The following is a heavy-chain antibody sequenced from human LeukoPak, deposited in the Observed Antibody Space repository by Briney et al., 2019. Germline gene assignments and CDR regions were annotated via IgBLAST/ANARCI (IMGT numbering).Heavy chain of an antibody. J-gene: IGHJ5*02. CDR1: GFTFSSYS. D-gene: IGHD6-13*01. CDR3: ARGTYSSTNWFDP. Sequence: GGFLRLSCAASGFTFSSYSMNWVRQAPGKGLEWVSYISSSSGTIYYADSVKGRFTISRDNAKNSLYLQMNSLRAEDTAVYYCARGTYSSTNWFDPWGQGTLVTVSS. V-gene: IGHV3-48*04. CDR2: ISSSSGTI.